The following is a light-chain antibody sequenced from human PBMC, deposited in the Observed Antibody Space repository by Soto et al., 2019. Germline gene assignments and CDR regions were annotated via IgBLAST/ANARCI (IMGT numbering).Light chain of an antibody. V-gene: IGKV1-39*01. J-gene: IGKJ1*01. CDR2: TSS. CDR3: QQSYSTPPT. CDR1: QSIGRN. Sequence: IQMTQSPASRAASGWCVVIGGCRTSQSIGRNLNCYQQKPGKAPTLLMFTSSNLQSGVPSRFSGSGSGTDFILTISSLQPEDSATHYCQQSYSTPPTFGQGTKVDIK.